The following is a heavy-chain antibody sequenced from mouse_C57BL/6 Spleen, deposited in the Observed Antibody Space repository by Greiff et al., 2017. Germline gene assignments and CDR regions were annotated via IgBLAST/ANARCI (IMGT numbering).Heavy chain of an antibody. Sequence: DVKLVESGGGLVKPGGSLKLSCAASGFTFSDYGMHWVRHAPEKGLAWVAYISSGSRTLYYADTVKGRFTISGDNAKNTLFLQMTSLRSEDTAMYYCARRTFYFDYWGQGTTLTVSS. CDR3: ARRTFYFDY. CDR2: ISSGSRTL. J-gene: IGHJ2*01. CDR1: GFTFSDYG. V-gene: IGHV5-17*01.